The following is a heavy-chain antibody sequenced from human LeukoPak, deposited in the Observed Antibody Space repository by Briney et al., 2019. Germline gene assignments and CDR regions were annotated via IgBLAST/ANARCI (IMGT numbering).Heavy chain of an antibody. CDR2: IKSKTDGGTT. CDR3: TTSRWLAAADDY. Sequence: PGGSLRLSCAASGFTFSNAWMSWVRQAPGKGLEWVGRIKSKTDGGTTDYAAPVKGRFTISRDDSKNTLYLQMNSLKTEDTAVYYCTTSRWLAAADDYWGQGTLVTASS. D-gene: IGHD6-13*01. CDR1: GFTFSNAW. J-gene: IGHJ4*02. V-gene: IGHV3-15*01.